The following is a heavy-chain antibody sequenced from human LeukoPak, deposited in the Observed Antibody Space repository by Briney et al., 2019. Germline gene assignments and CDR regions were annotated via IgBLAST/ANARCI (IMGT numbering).Heavy chain of an antibody. CDR2: INPNSGGT. D-gene: IGHD6-13*01. CDR3: ARDADSSSWYTLPQYNFDY. J-gene: IGHJ4*02. V-gene: IGHV1-2*02. Sequence: ASVKVSCKASGYTFTGYYMHWVRQAPGQGLEWMGWINPNSGGTNYAQKFQGRVTMTRDTSISTAYMELSRLRSDDTAVYYCARDADSSSWYTLPQYNFDYWGQGTLVTVSS. CDR1: GYTFTGYY.